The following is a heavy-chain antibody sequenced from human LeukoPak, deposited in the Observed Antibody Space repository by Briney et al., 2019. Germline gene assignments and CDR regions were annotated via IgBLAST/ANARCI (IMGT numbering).Heavy chain of an antibody. CDR2: ISGSGGST. D-gene: IGHD1-26*01. Sequence: GGSLRLSCAASGFTFSSYGMSWVRQAPGKGLEWVSAISGSGGSTYYADSVKGRFTISRDNSKNSLYLQMNSLRTEDTALFYCAKYSGTYSHYFHHWGQGTLVTVSS. CDR3: AKYSGTYSHYFHH. J-gene: IGHJ1*01. CDR1: GFTFSSYG. V-gene: IGHV3-23*01.